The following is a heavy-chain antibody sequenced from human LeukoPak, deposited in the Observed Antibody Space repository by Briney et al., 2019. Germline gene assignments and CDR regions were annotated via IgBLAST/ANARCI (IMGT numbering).Heavy chain of an antibody. CDR2: INWGSNHI. D-gene: IGHD6-19*01. Sequence: GGSLRLSCAASGFTLRSHSMSWVRQAPGKGLEWVSSINWGSNHIYYADAVQGRFTISRDNAKNSLYLRMNSLRAEDTAIYYCARDNSGWSRDYWGQGTLVTVSS. CDR1: GFTLRSHS. CDR3: ARDNSGWSRDY. V-gene: IGHV3-21*06. J-gene: IGHJ4*02.